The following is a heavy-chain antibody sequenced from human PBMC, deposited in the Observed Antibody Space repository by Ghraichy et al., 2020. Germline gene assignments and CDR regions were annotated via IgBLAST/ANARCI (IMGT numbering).Heavy chain of an antibody. CDR1: GGSISSYY. CDR2: IYYSGST. D-gene: IGHD6-19*01. Sequence: SETLSLTCTVSGGSISSYYWSWIRQPPGKGLEWIGYIYYSGSTNYNPSLKSRVTISVDTSKNQFSLKLSSVTAADTAVYYCARDRGIAVAGTKDDAFDIWGQGTMVTVSS. CDR3: ARDRGIAVAGTKDDAFDI. V-gene: IGHV4-59*01. J-gene: IGHJ3*02.